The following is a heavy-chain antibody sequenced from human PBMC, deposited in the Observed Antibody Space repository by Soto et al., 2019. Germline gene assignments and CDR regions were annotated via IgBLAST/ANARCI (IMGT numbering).Heavy chain of an antibody. CDR2: MNPNSGNT. Sequence: GASVKVSCKASGYTFTSYDINWVRQATGQGLEWMGWMNPNSGNTGYAQKFQGRVTMTRNTSISTAYMELSSLRSEDTAVYYCARAITIVRGVIINYYYYYYMDVWGKGTTVTVSS. D-gene: IGHD3-10*01. CDR3: ARAITIVRGVIINYYYYYYMDV. CDR1: GYTFTSYD. V-gene: IGHV1-8*01. J-gene: IGHJ6*03.